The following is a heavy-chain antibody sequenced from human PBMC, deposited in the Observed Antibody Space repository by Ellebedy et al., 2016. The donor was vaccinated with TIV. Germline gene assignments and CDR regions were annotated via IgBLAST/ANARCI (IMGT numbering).Heavy chain of an antibody. Sequence: AASVKVSCKASGYAFDTYGINWVRQAPGQGLEWMGWINGYNGHTKSAQKLQGRVTMTTDTSTSTAYMELRSLRSDDTAVYYCARLAAAGFYYFDYWGQGTLVTVSS. V-gene: IGHV1-18*04. J-gene: IGHJ4*02. CDR1: GYAFDTYG. CDR2: INGYNGHT. D-gene: IGHD6-25*01. CDR3: ARLAAAGFYYFDY.